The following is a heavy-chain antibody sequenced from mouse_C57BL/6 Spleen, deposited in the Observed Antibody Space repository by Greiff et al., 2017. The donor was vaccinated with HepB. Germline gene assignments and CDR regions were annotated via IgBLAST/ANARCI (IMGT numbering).Heavy chain of an antibody. CDR1: GYTFTSYW. D-gene: IGHD1-1*01. J-gene: IGHJ2*01. Sequence: QVQLQQSGAELVKPGASVKLSCKASGYTFTSYWMHWVKQRPGQGLEWIGMIHPNSGSTNYNEKFKSKATLTVDKSSSTAYMQLSSLTSEDSAVYYCARSTVVATDFDYWGQGTTLTVSS. CDR2: IHPNSGST. V-gene: IGHV1-64*01. CDR3: ARSTVVATDFDY.